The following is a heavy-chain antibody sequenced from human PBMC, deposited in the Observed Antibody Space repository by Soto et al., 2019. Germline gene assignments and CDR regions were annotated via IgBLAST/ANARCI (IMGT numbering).Heavy chain of an antibody. V-gene: IGHV6-1*01. CDR1: GDSVSSNTAS. Sequence: SQTLSLTCAISGDSVSSNTASWNWIRQSPSRGLEWLGRTYFRSKWYNDYAVSVKSRIIINPDTSNNQFSLQLNSVTPEDTTVYFCAKGDNLGPKTGYAFDPWGQGIMVTVSS. CDR3: AKGDNLGPKTGYAFDP. CDR2: TYFRSKWYN. D-gene: IGHD5-12*01. J-gene: IGHJ5*02.